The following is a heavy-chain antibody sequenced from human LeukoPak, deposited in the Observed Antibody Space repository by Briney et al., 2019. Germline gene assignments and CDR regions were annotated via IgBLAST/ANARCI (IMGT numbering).Heavy chain of an antibody. J-gene: IGHJ4*02. Sequence: SVKVSCKASGGTFSSYAISWARQAPGQGLEWMGGIIPIFGTANYAQKFQGRVTITADESTSTAYMELSSLRSEDTAVYYCARSLRVRSAYFDYWGQGTLVTVSS. CDR1: GGTFSSYA. V-gene: IGHV1-69*01. CDR3: ARSLRVRSAYFDY. CDR2: IIPIFGTA. D-gene: IGHD3-10*01.